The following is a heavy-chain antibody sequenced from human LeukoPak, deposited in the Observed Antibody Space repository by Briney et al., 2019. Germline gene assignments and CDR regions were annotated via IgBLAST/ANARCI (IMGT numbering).Heavy chain of an antibody. V-gene: IGHV1-2*02. D-gene: IGHD2-2*01. CDR3: ARARRAYTSCRFDP. Sequence: GASVKVSCKASGYTFTGYYMHWVRQAPGQGLEWMGWINPNSGGTNYAQKFQGRVTMTRDTSISTAYMELSRLRSDDTAVYYCARARRAYTSCRFDPWGQGTLVTVSS. CDR1: GYTFTGYY. CDR2: INPNSGGT. J-gene: IGHJ5*02.